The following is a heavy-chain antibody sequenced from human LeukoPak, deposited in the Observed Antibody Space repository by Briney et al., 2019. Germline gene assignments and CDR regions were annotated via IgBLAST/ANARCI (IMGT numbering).Heavy chain of an antibody. Sequence: GGSLRLSCAASGFTFSSYAMSWVRQAPGKGLEWVAVISYDGSNKYYADSVKGRFTISRDNSKNTLYLQMNSLRAEDTAVYYCAKIKVRVSGDYWGQGTLVTVSS. V-gene: IGHV3-30*18. CDR3: AKIKVRVSGDY. J-gene: IGHJ4*02. D-gene: IGHD6-13*01. CDR2: ISYDGSNK. CDR1: GFTFSSYA.